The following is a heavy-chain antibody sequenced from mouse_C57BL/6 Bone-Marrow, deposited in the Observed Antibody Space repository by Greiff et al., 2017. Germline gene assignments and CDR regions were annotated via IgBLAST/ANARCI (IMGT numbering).Heavy chain of an antibody. V-gene: IGHV1-50*01. CDR1: GYTFTSYW. J-gene: IGHJ3*01. D-gene: IGHD2-4*01. Sequence: VQLQQPGAELVKPGASVKLSCKASGYTFTSYWMQWVKQRPGQGLEWIGEIDPSDSYPTYNQTFKGKATLTVDTSSSTAYMQLSSLTSEDSAVYNCANEKVYDYDGTWFAYWGQGTMVTVSA. CDR3: ANEKVYDYDGTWFAY. CDR2: IDPSDSYP.